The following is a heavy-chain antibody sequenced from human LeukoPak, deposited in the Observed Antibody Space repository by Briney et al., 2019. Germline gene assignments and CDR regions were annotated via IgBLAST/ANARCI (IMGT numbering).Heavy chain of an antibody. CDR2: IYYSGST. V-gene: IGHV4-59*01. D-gene: IGHD2-21*02. CDR3: AREVTFTPNWFDP. Sequence: SETLSLTCTVSGGSISSYYWSWIRQPPGKGLEWIGYIYYSGSTNYNPSLKSRVTISVDTSKNQFSLKLSSVTAADTAVYYCAREVTFTPNWFDPWGQGTLVTVSS. CDR1: GGSISSYY. J-gene: IGHJ5*02.